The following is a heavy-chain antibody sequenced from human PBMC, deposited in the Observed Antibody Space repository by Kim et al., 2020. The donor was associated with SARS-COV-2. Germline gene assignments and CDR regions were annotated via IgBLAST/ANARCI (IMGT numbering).Heavy chain of an antibody. D-gene: IGHD1-1*01. CDR2: IYYSGST. J-gene: IGHJ6*02. V-gene: IGHV4-31*03. Sequence: SETLSLTCTISGGSISSGGYYWSWIRQHPGKGLEWIGYIYYSGSTYYNPSLKSRVTISVDTSKNQFSLKLSSVTAADTAVYYCARDALENPFHLGYYYYYGMDVWGQGTTVTVSS. CDR3: ARDALENPFHLGYYYYYGMDV. CDR1: GGSISSGGYY.